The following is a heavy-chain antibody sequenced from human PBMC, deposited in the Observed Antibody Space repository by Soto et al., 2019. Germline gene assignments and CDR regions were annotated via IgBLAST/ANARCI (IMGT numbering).Heavy chain of an antibody. V-gene: IGHV4-59*01. J-gene: IGHJ5*02. CDR1: GGSMSSYY. CDR3: ARYGSGSSVWFDP. CDR2: IYYSGST. D-gene: IGHD3-10*01. Sequence: QVQLQESGPGLVKPSETLSLTCTVSGGSMSSYYWSWIRQPPGKGLEWIGYIYYSGSTIYNPSLMSRVTIAVDTSKNQFYLKLSSVTAADTDVYYCARYGSGSSVWFDPWGQGTLVTVSS.